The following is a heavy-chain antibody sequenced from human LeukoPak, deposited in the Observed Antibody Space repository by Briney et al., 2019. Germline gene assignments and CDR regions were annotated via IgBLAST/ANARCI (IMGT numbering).Heavy chain of an antibody. J-gene: IGHJ5*02. D-gene: IGHD2-8*01. CDR1: GYTFTSYY. Sequence: ASVKVSCKASGYTFTSYYMHWVRQAPGQGLEWMGIINPSGGSTSYAQKFQGRVTMTRDTSTSTVYMEPSSLRSEDTAVYYCARDVAPVYPTGWFDPWGQGTLVTVSS. CDR3: ARDVAPVYPTGWFDP. V-gene: IGHV1-46*01. CDR2: INPSGGST.